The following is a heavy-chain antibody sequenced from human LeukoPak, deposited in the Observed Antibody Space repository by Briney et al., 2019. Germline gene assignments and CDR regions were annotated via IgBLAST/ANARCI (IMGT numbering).Heavy chain of an antibody. CDR1: GFTFSSYG. J-gene: IGHJ4*02. Sequence: PGGSQRLSCAASGFTFSSYGMHWVRQAPGKGLEWVAVVSYAGTNKYYADSVKGRFTISRDNSKNTLYLQMNSLRAEDTAVYYCARDISSRYFDLWGQGAMVTVSS. CDR3: ARDISSRYFDL. V-gene: IGHV3-33*01. CDR2: VSYAGTNK.